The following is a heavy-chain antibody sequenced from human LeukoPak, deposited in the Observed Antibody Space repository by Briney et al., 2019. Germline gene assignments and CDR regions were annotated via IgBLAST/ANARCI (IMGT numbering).Heavy chain of an antibody. J-gene: IGHJ4*02. D-gene: IGHD3-22*01. Sequence: GGSLRLSCAASGFTFSSYWMHWVRQAPGKGLVWVSRINSDGSSTSYADSVKGRFTISRDNAKNSLYLQMNSLRAEDTAVYYCARDLGDDYYDSSGYPAYYFDYWGQGTLVTVSS. CDR2: INSDGSST. V-gene: IGHV3-74*01. CDR1: GFTFSSYW. CDR3: ARDLGDDYYDSSGYPAYYFDY.